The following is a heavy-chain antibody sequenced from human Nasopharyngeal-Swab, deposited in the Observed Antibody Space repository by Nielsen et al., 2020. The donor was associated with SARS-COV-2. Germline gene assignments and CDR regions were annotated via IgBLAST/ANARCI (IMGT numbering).Heavy chain of an antibody. V-gene: IGHV3-15*01. CDR3: TTELYYYGSGSYYKGFAD. J-gene: IGHJ4*02. D-gene: IGHD3-10*01. Sequence: VRQAPGKGLEWVGRIKSKTDGGTTDYAAPVKGRFTISRDDSTNTLYLQMNSLKTEDTAVYYCTTELYYYGSGSYYKGFADWGQGTLVTVSS. CDR2: IKSKTDGGTT.